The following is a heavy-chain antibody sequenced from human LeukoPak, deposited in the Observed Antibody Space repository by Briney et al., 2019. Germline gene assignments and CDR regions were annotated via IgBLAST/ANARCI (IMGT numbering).Heavy chain of an antibody. J-gene: IGHJ4*02. CDR3: ARVGFSRTIFDY. V-gene: IGHV6-1*01. D-gene: IGHD3-3*01. CDR1: GDSVSSNSAA. CDR2: TYYRSKWYN. Sequence: SQTLSLTCAISGDSVSSNSAAWNWIRQSPSRGLEWLGRTYYRSKWYNDYAVSVKSRITINPDTSKNQFSLKLSSVTAADTAVYYCARVGFSRTIFDYWGQGTLVTVSS.